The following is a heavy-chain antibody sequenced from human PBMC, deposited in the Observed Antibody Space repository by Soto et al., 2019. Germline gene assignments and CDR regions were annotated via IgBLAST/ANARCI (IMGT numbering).Heavy chain of an antibody. CDR1: GFTFSSYA. CDR2: ISYDGSNK. Sequence: GGSLRLSCAASGFTFSSYAMHWVRQAPGKGLEWVAVISYDGSNKYYADSVKGRFTISRDNSKNTLYLQMNSLRAEDTAVYYCASAHSVSDAFDIWGQGTMVTVSS. J-gene: IGHJ3*02. CDR3: ASAHSVSDAFDI. V-gene: IGHV3-30-3*01. D-gene: IGHD3-10*01.